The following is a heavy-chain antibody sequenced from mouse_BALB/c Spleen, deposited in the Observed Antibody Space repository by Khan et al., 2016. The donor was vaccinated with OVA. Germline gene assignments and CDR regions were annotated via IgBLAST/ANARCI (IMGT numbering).Heavy chain of an antibody. Sequence: QVQLKQSGVELAKPGASVKMSCKASGYTFTSYWVHWVKQRPGQGLEWIGYINPSSNYTEYNQNSKDKATLTADKSSSTAYMQLSSLTSEDSAVYYCARDRIDDWGQGTTLTVAS. CDR1: GYTFTSYW. CDR2: INPSSNYT. CDR3: ARDRIDD. V-gene: IGHV1-7*01. J-gene: IGHJ2*01.